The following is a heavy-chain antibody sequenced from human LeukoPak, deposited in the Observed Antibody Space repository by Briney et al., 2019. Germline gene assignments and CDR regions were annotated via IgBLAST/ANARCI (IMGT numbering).Heavy chain of an antibody. Sequence: PPGGSLRLSCAASGFTFSSSGMHWVRQAPGKGLEWVAVIWYDGSDKYSADSVKGRFTISRDNSKNTLYLQMNSLRDDDTAVYYCARVGNGRSWDYWGQGTLVSVSS. CDR3: ARVGNGRSWDY. J-gene: IGHJ4*02. V-gene: IGHV3-33*01. CDR1: GFTFSSSG. D-gene: IGHD2-15*01. CDR2: IWYDGSDK.